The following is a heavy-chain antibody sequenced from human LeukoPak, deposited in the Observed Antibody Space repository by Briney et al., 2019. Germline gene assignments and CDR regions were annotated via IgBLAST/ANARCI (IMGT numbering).Heavy chain of an antibody. Sequence: RGSLRLSCAASGFTLSDYYMSWIRQAPGKGLEWVSYISSSSSYTNYADSVKGRFTISRDNAKNSLYLQMNSLRAEDTAVYYCARGYYPILYYFDYWGQGTLVTVSS. CDR3: ARGYYPILYYFDY. J-gene: IGHJ4*02. CDR2: ISSSSSYT. CDR1: GFTLSDYY. V-gene: IGHV3-11*06. D-gene: IGHD3-10*01.